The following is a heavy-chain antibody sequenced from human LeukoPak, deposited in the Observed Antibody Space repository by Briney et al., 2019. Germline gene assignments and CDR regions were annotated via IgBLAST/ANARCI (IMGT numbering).Heavy chain of an antibody. CDR1: GFTFDDYA. Sequence: GGSLRLSCAASGFTFDDYAMHWVRQAPGKGLEWVSGISWNSGSTGYADSVKGRFTISRDNAKNSLYLQMNSLRAEDTALYYCAKAYNLLGFDYWGQGTLVTVSS. CDR3: AKAYNLLGFDY. J-gene: IGHJ4*02. V-gene: IGHV3-9*01. D-gene: IGHD1-20*01. CDR2: ISWNSGST.